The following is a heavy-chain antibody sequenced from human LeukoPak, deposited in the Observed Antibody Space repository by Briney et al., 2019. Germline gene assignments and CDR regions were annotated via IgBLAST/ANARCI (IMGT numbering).Heavy chain of an antibody. D-gene: IGHD1-1*01. Sequence: GGSLRLSCAASGFTFSSYSTNWVRQAPGKGLEWVSSITSGSSYIYYTDSVEGRFTISRDNAKNSLYLQMNSLRAEDTAVYYCATGTTSGSYYFAYWGQGTLVTVSS. CDR3: ATGTTSGSYYFAY. CDR1: GFTFSSYS. CDR2: ITSGSSYI. V-gene: IGHV3-21*01. J-gene: IGHJ4*02.